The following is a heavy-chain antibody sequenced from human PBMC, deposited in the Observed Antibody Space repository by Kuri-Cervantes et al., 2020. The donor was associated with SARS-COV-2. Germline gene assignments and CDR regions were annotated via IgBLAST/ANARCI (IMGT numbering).Heavy chain of an antibody. CDR1: GGSISGSSYY. D-gene: IGHD3-22*01. V-gene: IGHV4-39*07. J-gene: IGHJ5*02. CDR2: IYYSGAT. CDR3: ARVHSSGYFEWFDP. Sequence: GSLRLSCIVSGGSISGSSYYWGWIRQPPGKRLEWIGSIYYSGATYYNPPLKSRVTVSVDTSKNQFSLKLSSVTAADTAVYYCARVHSSGYFEWFDPWGQGTLVTVSS.